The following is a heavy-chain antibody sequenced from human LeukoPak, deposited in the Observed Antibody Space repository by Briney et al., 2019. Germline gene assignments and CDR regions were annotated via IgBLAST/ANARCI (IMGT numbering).Heavy chain of an antibody. CDR3: ARDGAARLLRFYYYMDV. J-gene: IGHJ6*03. CDR2: ISHDGRNQ. D-gene: IGHD6-6*01. Sequence: GGSLRLSCAASGFTLSDYAMHWVRQAPGKGLEWLGVISHDGRNQRYADSVKGRFTISRDNSQDTQFLQMNSLTPEDTAVYYCARDGAARLLRFYYYMDVWGKGTTVTVSS. CDR1: GFTLSDYA. V-gene: IGHV3-30*01.